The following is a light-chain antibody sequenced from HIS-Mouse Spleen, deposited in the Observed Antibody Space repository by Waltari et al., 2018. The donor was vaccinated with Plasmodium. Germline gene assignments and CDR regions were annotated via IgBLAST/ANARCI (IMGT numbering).Light chain of an antibody. CDR2: GAA. CDR3: QQYGSSPYT. Sequence: EIVLTQSPGTLSLSPGERATLPCRARQSVSSSYLVWYQQKPGQAPRLLIYGAASRATGIPDRCSGSGSGTDFTLTISRLEPEDFAEYYCQQYGSSPYTFGQGTKLEIK. V-gene: IGKV3-20*01. J-gene: IGKJ2*01. CDR1: QSVSSSY.